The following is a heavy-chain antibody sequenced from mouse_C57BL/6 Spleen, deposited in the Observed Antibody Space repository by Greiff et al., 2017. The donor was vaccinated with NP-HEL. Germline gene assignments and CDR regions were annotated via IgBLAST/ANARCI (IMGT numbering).Heavy chain of an antibody. V-gene: IGHV1-76*01. CDR2: IYPGSGNT. J-gene: IGHJ3*01. CDR3: ARGEEDYGSSLAY. D-gene: IGHD1-1*01. Sequence: QVHVKQSGAELVRPGASVKLSCKASGYTFTDYYINWVKQRPGQGLEWIARIYPGSGNTYYNEKFKGKATLTAEKSSSTAYMQLSSLTSEDSAVYFGARGEEDYGSSLAYWGQGTLVTVSA. CDR1: GYTFTDYY.